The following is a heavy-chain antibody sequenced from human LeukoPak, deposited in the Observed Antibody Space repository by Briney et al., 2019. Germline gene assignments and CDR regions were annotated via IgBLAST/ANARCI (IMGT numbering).Heavy chain of an antibody. V-gene: IGHV4-59*01. CDR1: NGDINNYY. J-gene: IGHJ6*03. CDR3: ARSESGVLYFQHYFYIDA. D-gene: IGHD2-2*02. Sequence: SETLSLTCTVSNGDINNYYWSWVRQPPGKGLEWIGYIYYRGSTKYNPSLKSRVTISIDTSNDQVSLRLTSVTAADTAVYYCARSESGVLYFQHYFYIDAWGKGTTVTVSS. CDR2: IYYRGST.